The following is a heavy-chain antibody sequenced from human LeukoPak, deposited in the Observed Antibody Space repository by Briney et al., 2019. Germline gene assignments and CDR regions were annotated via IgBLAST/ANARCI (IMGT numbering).Heavy chain of an antibody. D-gene: IGHD2-15*01. CDR2: ISTTENT. CDR3: ARQSGGNYVYFDY. J-gene: IGHJ4*02. V-gene: IGHV4-4*07. Sequence: SETLSLTCTVSGGSISTYYWSWIRQPAGKGLERIGRISTTENTNYNPSLKSRVTISVDKSKNQFSLKLSSVTAADTAVYYCARQSGGNYVYFDYWGQGTQVTVSS. CDR1: GGSISTYY.